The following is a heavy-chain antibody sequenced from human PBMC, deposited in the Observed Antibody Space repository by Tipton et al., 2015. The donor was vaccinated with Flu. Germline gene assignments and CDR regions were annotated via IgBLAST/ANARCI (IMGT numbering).Heavy chain of an antibody. D-gene: IGHD3-3*01. CDR2: IYYSGST. J-gene: IGHJ4*02. CDR1: GGSISSYY. CDR3: ARARKRDFWSGYPVN. V-gene: IGHV4-59*01. Sequence: TLSLTCTVSGGSISSYYWSWIRQPPGKGLEWIGYIYYSGSTNYNPSLKSRVTISVDTSKNQFSLKLSSVTAADTAVYYCARARKRDFWSGYPVNWGQGTLVTVSS.